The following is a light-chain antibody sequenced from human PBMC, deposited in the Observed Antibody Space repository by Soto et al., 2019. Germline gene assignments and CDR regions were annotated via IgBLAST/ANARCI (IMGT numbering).Light chain of an antibody. CDR3: QQYASSPFT. V-gene: IGKV3-20*01. J-gene: IGKJ2*01. CDR1: RSVTSNY. Sequence: EIVLTQSPGTLSLSPGERATLSCRASRSVTSNYLGWYQQKPGQAPRLLIYGASSRATGIPDRFSGSGSGTDFTLTVSRLEPEDFALYYCQQYASSPFTFGQVTTLEI. CDR2: GAS.